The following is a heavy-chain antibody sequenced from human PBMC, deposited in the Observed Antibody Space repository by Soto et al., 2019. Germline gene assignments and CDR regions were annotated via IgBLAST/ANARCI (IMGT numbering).Heavy chain of an antibody. D-gene: IGHD2-15*01. V-gene: IGHV1-69*01. Sequence: QVQLVQSGAEVKKPGSSVKVSCKASGGTFSSYAISWLRQAPGQGLEWMGGIIPIFGTANYAQKFQGRVIITADEGNSTAHRELRNLGSEDRAVYYCARAILGYFSGGSGYGGGFAYWGEGTQVTVSS. CDR3: ARAILGYFSGGSGYGGGFAY. J-gene: IGHJ4*02. CDR2: IIPIFGTA. CDR1: GGTFSSYA.